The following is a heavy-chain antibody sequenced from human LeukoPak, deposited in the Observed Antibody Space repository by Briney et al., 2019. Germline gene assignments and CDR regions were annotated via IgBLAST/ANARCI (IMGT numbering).Heavy chain of an antibody. J-gene: IGHJ3*02. CDR1: GDSISSNYW. V-gene: IGHV4-4*02. Sequence: SGTLSLTCAVSGDSISSNYWWSWVRQPPGKGLEWIGEIYHSGSTNYNPSLKSRVTMSVDKPKNQFSLKLSSVTAADTAVYYCARERLYDFWSGYNLGDAFDIWGQGTMVTVSS. CDR2: IYHSGST. D-gene: IGHD3-3*01. CDR3: ARERLYDFWSGYNLGDAFDI.